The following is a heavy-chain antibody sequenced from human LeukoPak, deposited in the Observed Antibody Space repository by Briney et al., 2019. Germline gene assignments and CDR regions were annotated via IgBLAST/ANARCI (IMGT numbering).Heavy chain of an antibody. V-gene: IGHV1-46*01. D-gene: IGHD6-19*01. CDR3: ARPSSSGLYYFDY. J-gene: IGHJ4*02. Sequence: ASVKVSCKASGYTFTSHYMHWVRQAPGQGLEWMGVINPSSGSTTYAQKFQGRVTMTRDTSTSTVYMELSSLRSEDTAVYYCARPSSSGLYYFDYWGQGTLVTVSS. CDR2: INPSSGST. CDR1: GYTFTSHY.